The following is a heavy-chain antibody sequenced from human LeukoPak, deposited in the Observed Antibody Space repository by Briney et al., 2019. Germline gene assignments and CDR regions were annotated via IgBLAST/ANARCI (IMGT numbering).Heavy chain of an antibody. CDR2: MSPNSGNT. D-gene: IGHD3-22*01. CDR3: ARVVKRGYNWFDP. V-gene: IGHV1-8*03. Sequence: ASVKVSCKASGYTFTSYDINWVRQATGQGLEWMGWMSPNSGNTGYAQKFQGRVTITRNTSISTAYMELSSLRSEDTAVYYCARVVKRGYNWFDPWGQGTLVTVSS. J-gene: IGHJ5*02. CDR1: GYTFTSYD.